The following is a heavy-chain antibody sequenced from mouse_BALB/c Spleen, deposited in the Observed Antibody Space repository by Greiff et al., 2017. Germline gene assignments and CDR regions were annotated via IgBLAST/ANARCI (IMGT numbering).Heavy chain of an antibody. J-gene: IGHJ4*01. CDR2: ISYDGSN. CDR1: GYSITSGYY. Sequence: VQLKESGPGLVKPSQSLSLTCSVTGYSITSGYYWNWIRQFPGKKLEWMGYISYDGSNNYNPSLKNRISITRDTSKNQFFLKLNSVTTEDTATYYCAREFNLYAMDYWGQGTSVTVSS. CDR3: AREFNLYAMDY. D-gene: IGHD4-1*02. V-gene: IGHV3-6*02.